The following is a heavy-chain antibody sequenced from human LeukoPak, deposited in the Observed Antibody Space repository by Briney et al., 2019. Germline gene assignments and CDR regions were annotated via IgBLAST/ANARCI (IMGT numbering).Heavy chain of an antibody. Sequence: SETLSLTCAVYGGSFSGYYWSWIRQPPGKGLEWIGEINHSGSTNYNPSLKSRVTISVDTSKNQLSLKLSSVTAADTAVYYCASVPYYYGSGSYRYWGQGTLVTVSS. CDR3: ASVPYYYGSGSYRY. J-gene: IGHJ4*02. V-gene: IGHV4-34*01. CDR1: GGSFSGYY. CDR2: INHSGST. D-gene: IGHD3-10*01.